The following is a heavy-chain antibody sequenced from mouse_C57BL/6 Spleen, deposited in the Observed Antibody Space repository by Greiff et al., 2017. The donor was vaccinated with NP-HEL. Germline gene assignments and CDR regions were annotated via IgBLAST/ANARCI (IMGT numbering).Heavy chain of an antibody. D-gene: IGHD2-2*01. CDR3: AREEYGYDGAWFAY. J-gene: IGHJ3*01. Sequence: QVQLQQSGPELVKPGASVKLSCKASGYTFTSYDINWVKQRPGQGLEWIGWIYPRDGSTKYNEKFKGKATLTVDTSSSTAYMELHSLTSEDSAVYFCAREEYGYDGAWFAYWGQGTLVTVSA. V-gene: IGHV1-85*01. CDR1: GYTFTSYD. CDR2: IYPRDGST.